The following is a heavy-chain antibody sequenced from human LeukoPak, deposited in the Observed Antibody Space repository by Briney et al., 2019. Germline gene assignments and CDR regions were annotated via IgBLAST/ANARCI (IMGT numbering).Heavy chain of an antibody. D-gene: IGHD3-22*01. V-gene: IGHV3-21*01. CDR2: CSSRSTYI. CDR3: ARLSYDSSGKVDAFDI. CDR1: GFTFSDYS. J-gene: IGHJ3*02. Sequence: GGSLRLSCAGSGFTFSDYSMNWVRQAPGKGLEWVSSCSSRSTYIYYADSVKGRFTISRDNAKNSVYLQMSSLRAEDTAVYYCARLSYDSSGKVDAFDIWGQGTMVTVSS.